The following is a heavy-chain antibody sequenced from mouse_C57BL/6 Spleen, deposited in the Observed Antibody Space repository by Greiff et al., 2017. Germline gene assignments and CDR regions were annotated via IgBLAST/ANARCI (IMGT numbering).Heavy chain of an antibody. CDR2: IFPGSGST. Sequence: VQLQQSGPELVKPGASVKISCKASGYTFTDYYINWVKQRPGQGLEWIGWIFPGSGSTYYNEKFKGKATLTVDKSSSTAYMLLSSLTSEDSAVYYCAGGGDGSYWYFDVWGTGTTVTVSS. CDR3: AGGGDGSYWYFDV. D-gene: IGHD1-1*01. J-gene: IGHJ1*03. CDR1: GYTFTDYY. V-gene: IGHV1-75*01.